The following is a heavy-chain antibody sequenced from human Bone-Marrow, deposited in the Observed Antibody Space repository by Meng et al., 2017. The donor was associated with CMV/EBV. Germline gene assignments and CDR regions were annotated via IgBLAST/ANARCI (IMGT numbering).Heavy chain of an antibody. Sequence: SETLSLTCTVSGGSISSYYWSWIRQPPGKGLEWIGYIYYSGSTNYNPSLKSRVTISVDTSKNQFSLKLSSVTAADTAVYYCARSEWGSSWYMGFDAFDIWGQGTMVTVSS. J-gene: IGHJ3*02. V-gene: IGHV4-59*01. CDR1: GGSISSYY. CDR3: ARSEWGSSWYMGFDAFDI. CDR2: IYYSGST. D-gene: IGHD6-13*01.